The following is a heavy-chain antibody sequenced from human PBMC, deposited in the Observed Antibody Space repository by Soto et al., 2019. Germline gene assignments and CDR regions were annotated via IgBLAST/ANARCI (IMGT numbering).Heavy chain of an antibody. CDR3: ATSFGSGSRAFDY. J-gene: IGHJ4*02. D-gene: IGHD3-10*01. CDR1: GDTFNFYT. V-gene: IGHV1-69*02. Sequence: QVQLVQSGAEVKKPGSSVKVSCKASGDTFNFYTINWVRQAPGLGLEWMGRFNPILSFSNSALKFQGRVTLTADKCTSTAYMVLSSVRSEDTAIYYCATSFGSGSRAFDYWGQGALVTVSS. CDR2: FNPILSFS.